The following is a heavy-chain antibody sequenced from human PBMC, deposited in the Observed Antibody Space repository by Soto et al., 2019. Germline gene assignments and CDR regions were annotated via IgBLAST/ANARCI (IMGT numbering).Heavy chain of an antibody. J-gene: IGHJ6*02. Sequence: GGSLRLSCAASGFTFSSCGMHWVRQAPGKGLEWVAVISYDGSNKYYADSVKGRFTISRDNSKNTLYLQMNSLRAEDTAVYYCAKDRVTPNYYYYYGMDVWGQGTTVTVSS. CDR2: ISYDGSNK. V-gene: IGHV3-30*18. D-gene: IGHD4-4*01. CDR3: AKDRVTPNYYYYYGMDV. CDR1: GFTFSSCG.